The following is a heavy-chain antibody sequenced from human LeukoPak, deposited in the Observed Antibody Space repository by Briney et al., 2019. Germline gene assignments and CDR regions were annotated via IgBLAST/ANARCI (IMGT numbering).Heavy chain of an antibody. CDR3: ARVMGATAAADY. V-gene: IGHV3-11*01. D-gene: IGHD1-26*01. Sequence: KPGGSLRLSCAASGFTFSDYYMTWIRQAPGKGLERVSYISTSGGTISYADSVKGRFTISRDNAKNSLYLQMNSLRAEDTAVYYCARVMGATAAADYWGQGTLVTVSS. CDR1: GFTFSDYY. CDR2: ISTSGGTI. J-gene: IGHJ4*02.